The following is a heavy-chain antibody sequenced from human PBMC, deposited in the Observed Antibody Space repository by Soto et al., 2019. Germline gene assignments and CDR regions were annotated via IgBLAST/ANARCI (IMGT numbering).Heavy chain of an antibody. V-gene: IGHV3-23*01. Sequence: EVQLLESGGGLVQPGGSLRLSCAASGFTFSSYAMSWVRQAPGKGLEWVSSISGSCGSTNYADTVKGRFTISRDNSKNTLYLQMNSLRAEDTAVYYGAKDTLDWWRRLRPDYWGQGTLVTVSS. CDR1: GFTFSSYA. CDR3: AKDTLDWWRRLRPDY. D-gene: IGHD5-12*01. J-gene: IGHJ4*02. CDR2: ISGSCGST.